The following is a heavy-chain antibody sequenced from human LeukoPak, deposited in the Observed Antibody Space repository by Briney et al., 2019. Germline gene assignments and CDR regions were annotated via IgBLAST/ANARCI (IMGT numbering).Heavy chain of an antibody. CDR3: ARVSVGATMLAYFDY. Sequence: ASVKVSCKASGYTFTGYYMHWVRQAPGQGLECMGWINPNSGGTNYAQKFQGRVTMTRDTSISTAYMELSRLRSEDTAVYYCARVSVGATMLAYFDYWGQGTLVTVSS. D-gene: IGHD1-26*01. CDR2: INPNSGGT. V-gene: IGHV1-2*02. J-gene: IGHJ4*02. CDR1: GYTFTGYY.